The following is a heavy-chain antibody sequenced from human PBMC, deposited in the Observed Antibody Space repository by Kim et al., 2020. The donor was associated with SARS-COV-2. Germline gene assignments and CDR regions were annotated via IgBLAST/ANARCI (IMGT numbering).Heavy chain of an antibody. CDR2: ISSSSSYT. CDR3: ARVGAAVAGYYFDY. V-gene: IGHV3-11*05. J-gene: IGHJ4*02. D-gene: IGHD6-19*01. CDR1: GFTFSDYY. Sequence: GGSLRLSCAASGFTFSDYYMSWIRQAPGKGLEWVSYISSSSSYTNYADSVKGRFTISRDNAKNSLYLQMNCLRAEDTAVYYCARVGAAVAGYYFDYWGQGTLVTVSS.